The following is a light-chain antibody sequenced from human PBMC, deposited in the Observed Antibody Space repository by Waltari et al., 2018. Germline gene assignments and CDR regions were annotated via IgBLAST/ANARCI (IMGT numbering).Light chain of an antibody. V-gene: IGKV1-5*03. CDR3: QQYNSDLGYS. CDR1: QNIGTW. Sequence: DIQMTQSPSTLSAFVGDRVNIICRASQNIGTWVAWYQQKPGKAPKLLIYRASNLESGVPSRFSGSGSGTEFTLTISSLQPDDLATYYCQQYNSDLGYSLGQGTKLEIK. J-gene: IGKJ2*03. CDR2: RAS.